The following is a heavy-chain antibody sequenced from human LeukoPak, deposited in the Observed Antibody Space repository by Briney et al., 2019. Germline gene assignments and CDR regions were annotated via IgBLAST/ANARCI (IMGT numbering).Heavy chain of an antibody. CDR2: IYYSGST. V-gene: IGHV4-59*01. D-gene: IGHD3-16*01. J-gene: IGHJ5*02. Sequence: SETLSLTCTVSGGSISTYYWSWIRQPPGKELEWIGYIYYSGSTNYNPSLQSRVIISVDTSTNQFSLKLSSVTAADTAVYYCARDWWGSGWFHPWGQGTLVTVSS. CDR3: ARDWWGSGWFHP. CDR1: GGSISTYY.